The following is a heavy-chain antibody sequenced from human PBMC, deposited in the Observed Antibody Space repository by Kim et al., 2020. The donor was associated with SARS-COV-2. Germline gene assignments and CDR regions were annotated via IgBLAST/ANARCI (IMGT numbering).Heavy chain of an antibody. CDR3: ARIGDY. CDR2: PVHSDT. J-gene: IGHJ4*02. Sequence: PVHSDTRHSPSFQGQVTIAADKSISTAYLKWSSLKASDTAMYYCARIGDYWGQGTLVTVSS. D-gene: IGHD2-15*01. V-gene: IGHV5-51*01.